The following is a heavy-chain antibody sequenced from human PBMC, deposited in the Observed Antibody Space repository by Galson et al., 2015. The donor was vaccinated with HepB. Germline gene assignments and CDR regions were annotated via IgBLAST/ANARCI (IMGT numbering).Heavy chain of an antibody. V-gene: IGHV3-7*01. Sequence: SLRLSCAASGFTFSSYWMSWVRQAPGKGLEWVANIKQDGSEKYYVDSVKGRFTISRDNAKNSLYLQMNSLRAEDTAVYYCARDWSLLWFGELLPYYYYGMDVWGQGTTVTVSS. CDR1: GFTFSSYW. CDR2: IKQDGSEK. J-gene: IGHJ6*02. CDR3: ARDWSLLWFGELLPYYYYGMDV. D-gene: IGHD3-10*01.